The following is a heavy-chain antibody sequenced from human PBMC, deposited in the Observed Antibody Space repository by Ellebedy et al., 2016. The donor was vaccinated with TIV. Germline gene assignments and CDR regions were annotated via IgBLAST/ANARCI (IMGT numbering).Heavy chain of an antibody. V-gene: IGHV1-46*02. CDR2: IDPIKIRGGGA. CDR1: GFSFDDHS. CDR3: ARGDGLWSASGGGMDV. D-gene: IGHD3-3*01. Sequence: ASVKVSXXASGFSFDDHSIYWVRQAPGQGLEWMAVIDPIKIRGGGATYARRFQGRVRMTRDSDTVYMELNSLRSEDTAVYYCARGDGLWSASGGGMDVWGQGTTVTVAS. J-gene: IGHJ6*02.